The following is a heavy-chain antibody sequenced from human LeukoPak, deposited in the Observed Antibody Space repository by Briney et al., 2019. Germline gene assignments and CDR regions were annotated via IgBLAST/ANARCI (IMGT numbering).Heavy chain of an antibody. CDR3: ARESIAAAGRAFDY. J-gene: IGHJ4*02. CDR2: ISYDGGNK. V-gene: IGHV3-30-3*01. CDR1: GFTFSSYA. Sequence: GGSLRLSCAASGFTFSSYAMHWVRQAPGKGLEWVAVISYDGGNKYYADSVKGRFTISSDNSKNTLYLQMNSLRAEDTAVYYCARESIAAAGRAFDYWGQGTLVTVSS. D-gene: IGHD6-13*01.